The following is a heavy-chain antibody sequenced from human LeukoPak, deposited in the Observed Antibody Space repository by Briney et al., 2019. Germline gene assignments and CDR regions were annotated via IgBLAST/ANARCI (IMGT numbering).Heavy chain of an antibody. D-gene: IGHD3-10*01. V-gene: IGHV3-48*01. CDR1: GFTFSSYS. CDR2: ISSSNSTI. J-gene: IGHJ4*02. CDR3: ARDVVWFGEYYFDY. Sequence: GGSLRLSCAASGFTFSSYSMNWVRQAPGKGLEWVSYISSSNSTIYYADSVKGRFTISRDNSKNTLYLQMNSLRAEDTAVYYCARDVVWFGEYYFDYWGQGTLVTVSS.